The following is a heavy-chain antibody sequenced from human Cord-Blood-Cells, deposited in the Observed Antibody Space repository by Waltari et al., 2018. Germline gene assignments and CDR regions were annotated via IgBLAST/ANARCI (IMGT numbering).Heavy chain of an antibody. CDR2: IYYSGST. CDR3: ARTKDGIVVVPAAINWYFDL. CDR1: GGSISSSSYY. D-gene: IGHD2-2*02. V-gene: IGHV4-39*01. J-gene: IGHJ2*01. Sequence: QLQLQESGPGLVQPSETLSLTCPVSGGSISSSSYYWGWLVRPPGTGREWIGSIYYSGSTYYNPSLKSRVTISVDTSKNQFSLKLSSVTAADTAVYYCARTKDGIVVVPAAINWYFDLWGRGTLVTVSS.